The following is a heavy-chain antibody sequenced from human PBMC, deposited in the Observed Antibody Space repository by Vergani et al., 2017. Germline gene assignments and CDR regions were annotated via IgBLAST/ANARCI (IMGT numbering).Heavy chain of an antibody. CDR1: GFTFSSFA. D-gene: IGHD2-2*01. V-gene: IGHV3-23*01. J-gene: IGHJ4*02. Sequence: EVNLLESGGGLVQPGGSVRLSCEDSGFTFSSFAMSWVRQATGKGLEWVAAISDSGSVTYHADSVKGRFTISRDNSKNTLYLQMDNLRAEDTATYSCAKDREYCSSTTCLWALDGWGQGTLVTVSS. CDR2: ISDSGSVT. CDR3: AKDREYCSSTTCLWALDG.